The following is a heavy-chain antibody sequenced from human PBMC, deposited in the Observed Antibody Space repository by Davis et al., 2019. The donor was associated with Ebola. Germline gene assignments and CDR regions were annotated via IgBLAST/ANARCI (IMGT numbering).Heavy chain of an antibody. CDR1: GYTFTSYY. Sequence: ASVKVSCKASGYTFTSYYMHWVRQALGQGLEWMGIINPSGGSTSYAQKFQGRVTMTRDTSTSTVYMELSSLRSEDTAVYYCARDRFIVVVPAAGWFDPWGQGTLVTVSS. V-gene: IGHV1-46*01. D-gene: IGHD2-2*01. CDR3: ARDRFIVVVPAAGWFDP. CDR2: INPSGGST. J-gene: IGHJ5*02.